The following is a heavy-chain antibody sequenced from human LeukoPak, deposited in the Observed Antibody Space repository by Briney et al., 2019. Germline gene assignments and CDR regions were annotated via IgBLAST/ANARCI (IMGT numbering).Heavy chain of an antibody. V-gene: IGHV3-64*01. CDR1: GFTFGTYS. CDR2: ISSNGGNT. D-gene: IGHD2-15*01. CDR3: ARVAARVSLDY. J-gene: IGHJ4*02. Sequence: GGSLRLSCAASGFTFGTYSMHWVRQAPGKGLEYVSAISSNGGNTYYANSVKGRFTISRDNSKNTLYLQMGSLRAEDTAVYYCARVAARVSLDYWGQGTLVTVSS.